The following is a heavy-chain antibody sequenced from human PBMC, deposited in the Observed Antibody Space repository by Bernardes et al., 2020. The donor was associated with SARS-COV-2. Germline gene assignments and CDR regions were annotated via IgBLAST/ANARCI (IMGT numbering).Heavy chain of an antibody. Sequence: ASVKVSCKASGYTFTSYGISWVRQAPGQGLEWMGWISAYHGNTNYAQKLQGRVTMTTDTSTSTAYMELRSLRSDDTAVHYCARDSRPPSDKRYYYYYGMDVWGEGTTVTVSS. CDR2: ISAYHGNT. CDR1: GYTFTSYG. CDR3: ARDSRPPSDKRYYYYYGMDV. V-gene: IGHV1-18*04. J-gene: IGHJ6*04.